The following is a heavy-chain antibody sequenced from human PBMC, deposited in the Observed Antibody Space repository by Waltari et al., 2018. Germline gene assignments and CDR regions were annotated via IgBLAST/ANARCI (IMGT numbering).Heavy chain of an antibody. V-gene: IGHV4-59*01. CDR3: ARWGIAARPGWFDP. CDR1: GGSISSYY. D-gene: IGHD6-6*01. J-gene: IGHJ5*02. Sequence: QVQLQESGPGLVKPSETLSLTCTVSGGSISSYYWSWIRQPPGKGLEWIGYIYYSGSTNYHPSPKSRVTISVDTSKNQFSLKLSSVTAADTAVYYCARWGIAARPGWFDPWGQGTLVTVSS. CDR2: IYYSGST.